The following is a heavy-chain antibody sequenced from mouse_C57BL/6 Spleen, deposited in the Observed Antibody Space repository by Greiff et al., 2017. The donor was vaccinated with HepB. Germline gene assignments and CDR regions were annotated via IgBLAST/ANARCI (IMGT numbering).Heavy chain of an antibody. Sequence: EVQLQQSGPELVKPGASVKISCKASGYSFTGYYMNWVKQSPEKSLEWIGEINPSTGGTTYNQKFKAKATLTVDKSSSTAYMQLKSLTSEDSAVYYCARYTTVVATDYAMDYWGQGTSVTVSS. CDR2: INPSTGGT. V-gene: IGHV1-42*01. CDR1: GYSFTGYY. J-gene: IGHJ4*01. CDR3: ARYTTVVATDYAMDY. D-gene: IGHD1-1*01.